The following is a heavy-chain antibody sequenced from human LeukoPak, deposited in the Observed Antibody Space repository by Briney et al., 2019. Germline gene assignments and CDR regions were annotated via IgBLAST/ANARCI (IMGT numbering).Heavy chain of an antibody. CDR1: GGTFSSYT. J-gene: IGHJ4*02. CDR2: IIPILGIA. Sequence: SVKVSCKASGGTFSSYTISWVRQAPGQGLEWMGRIIPILGIANYAQKFQGRVTITADKSTSTAYMELSSLRSENTAVYYSATLLNCSSTSCSNCGQGTLVTVSS. V-gene: IGHV1-69*02. CDR3: ATLLNCSSTSCSN. D-gene: IGHD2-2*01.